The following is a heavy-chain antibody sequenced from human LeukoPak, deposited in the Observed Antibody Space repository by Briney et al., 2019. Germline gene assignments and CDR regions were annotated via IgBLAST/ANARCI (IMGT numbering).Heavy chain of an antibody. V-gene: IGHV4-59*01. CDR2: IHYSRSA. CDR1: GGSISSYY. D-gene: IGHD5-18*01. Sequence: PSETLSLTCIVSGGSISSYYWSWIRQFPGKGLEWIGYIHYSRSANYNPSLKSRVSISVDTSKKQFSLKLNSVTAADTAVYYCATVDSYGSRLDYWGQGTLVTVSS. J-gene: IGHJ4*02. CDR3: ATVDSYGSRLDY.